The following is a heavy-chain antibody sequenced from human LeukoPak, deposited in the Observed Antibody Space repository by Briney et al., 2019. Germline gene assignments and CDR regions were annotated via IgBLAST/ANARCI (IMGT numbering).Heavy chain of an antibody. J-gene: IGHJ4*02. V-gene: IGHV3-7*03. CDR3: TREMVMIDY. CDR2: IKQDGSEK. CDR1: GFIFTDYW. Sequence: GGSLRLSCAASGFIFTDYWMSWVRQAPGKGLEWVANIKQDGSEKYYVGSVKGRFTISRDNAKGSLYLQMNSLRAEDTAVYYCTREMVMIDYWGQGNLVTVSS. D-gene: IGHD4-23*01.